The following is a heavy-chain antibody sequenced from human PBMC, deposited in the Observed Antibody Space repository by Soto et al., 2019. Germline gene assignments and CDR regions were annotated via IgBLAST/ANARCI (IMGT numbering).Heavy chain of an antibody. CDR2: IIPILGIA. Sequence: SVKVSCKASGYTFTSYGISWVRQAPGQGLEWMGRIIPILGIANYAQKFQGRVTITADKSTSTAYMELSSLRSEDTAVYYCAREGSGYEGGDWFDPWGQGTLVTVSS. CDR1: GYTFTSYG. J-gene: IGHJ5*02. V-gene: IGHV1-69*04. CDR3: AREGSGYEGGDWFDP. D-gene: IGHD5-12*01.